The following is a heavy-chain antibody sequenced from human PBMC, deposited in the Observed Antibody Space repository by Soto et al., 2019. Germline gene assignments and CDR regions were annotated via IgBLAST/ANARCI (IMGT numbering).Heavy chain of an antibody. Sequence: SETLSLTCTVSGGSISSYYWSWIRQPAGKGLEWIGRIYTSGSTNYNPSLKSRVTMSVDTSKNQFSLKLSSVTAADTAVYYCARDRPDSSSWYAGEWFDPWGQGTLVTVYS. CDR1: GGSISSYY. V-gene: IGHV4-4*07. J-gene: IGHJ5*02. CDR3: ARDRPDSSSWYAGEWFDP. CDR2: IYTSGST. D-gene: IGHD6-13*01.